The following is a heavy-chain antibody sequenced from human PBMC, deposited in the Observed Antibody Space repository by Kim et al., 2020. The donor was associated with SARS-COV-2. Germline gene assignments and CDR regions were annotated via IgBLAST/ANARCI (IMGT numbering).Heavy chain of an antibody. CDR2: INHSGST. Sequence: SETLSLTCAVYGGSFSGYYWSWIRQPPGKGLEWIGEINHSGSTNYNPSLKSRVTISVDTSKNQFSLKLSSVTAADTAVYYCASFYDYVWGSYRYRINVDYWGQGTLVTVSS. J-gene: IGHJ4*02. CDR3: ASFYDYVWGSYRYRINVDY. CDR1: GGSFSGYY. D-gene: IGHD3-16*02. V-gene: IGHV4-34*01.